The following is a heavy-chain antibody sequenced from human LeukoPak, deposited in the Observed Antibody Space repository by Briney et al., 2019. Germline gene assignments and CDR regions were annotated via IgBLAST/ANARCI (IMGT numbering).Heavy chain of an antibody. CDR3: AKVARMVRGVGLYYFDY. Sequence: GGFLRLSCAASGFTFSSYAMNWVRQAPGKGLEWVSAIRGSGGDTYYADSVKGRFTISRDNSKNTLYLQMNSLRAEDTAIYYCAKVARMVRGVGLYYFDYWGQGTLVTVSS. CDR1: GFTFSSYA. D-gene: IGHD3-10*01. V-gene: IGHV3-23*01. J-gene: IGHJ4*02. CDR2: IRGSGGDT.